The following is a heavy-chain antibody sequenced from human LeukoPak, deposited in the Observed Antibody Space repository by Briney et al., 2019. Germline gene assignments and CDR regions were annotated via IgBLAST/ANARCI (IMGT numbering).Heavy chain of an antibody. CDR3: ARYRKLAVAGTSNSGIDY. D-gene: IGHD6-19*01. CDR2: INSDGSST. CDR1: GFTFSSYW. J-gene: IGHJ4*02. V-gene: IGHV3-74*01. Sequence: GGSLRLSCAASGFTFSSYWMHWVRQAPGKGLVWVSRINSDGSSTSYADSVKGRFTISRDNAKNSLYLQMNSLRAEDTAVYYCARYRKLAVAGTSNSGIDYWGQGTLVTVSS.